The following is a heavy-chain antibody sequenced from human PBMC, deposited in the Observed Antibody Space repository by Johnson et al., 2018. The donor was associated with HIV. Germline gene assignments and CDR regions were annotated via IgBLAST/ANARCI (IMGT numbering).Heavy chain of an antibody. CDR3: AKAPMITFGGVIVLAGAFDI. D-gene: IGHD3-16*02. CDR1: GFTFSSYT. Sequence: QVQLVESGGGVVQPGRSLRLSCVASGFTFSSYTMHWVRQAPGKGLEWVAVISYDGSNKYFADSVKVRFTISRDNAKNSLYLQMNSLRAEDTALYYCAKAPMITFGGVIVLAGAFDIWGQGTMVTVSS. J-gene: IGHJ3*02. V-gene: IGHV3-30*04. CDR2: ISYDGSNK.